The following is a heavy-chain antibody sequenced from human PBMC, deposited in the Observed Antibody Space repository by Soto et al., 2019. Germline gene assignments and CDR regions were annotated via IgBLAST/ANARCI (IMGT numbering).Heavy chain of an antibody. V-gene: IGHV4-59*01. CDR3: ARYYKLLPPPYFDY. D-gene: IGHD2-15*01. Sequence: SETLSLTCTVSAGSISSYYWSWIREPPGKGLEWIGYIYYSGSTNYNPSLKSRVTISVDTSKNQFSLKLSSVTAADTAVYYCARYYKLLPPPYFDYWGQRTLVTVSS. CDR1: AGSISSYY. CDR2: IYYSGST. J-gene: IGHJ4*02.